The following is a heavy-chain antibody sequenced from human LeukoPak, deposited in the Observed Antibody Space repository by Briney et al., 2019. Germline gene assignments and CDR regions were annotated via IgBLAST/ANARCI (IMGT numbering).Heavy chain of an antibody. V-gene: IGHV4-34*01. J-gene: IGHJ4*02. CDR2: INHSGST. Sequence: SETLSLTCAVYGGSFSGYYWSWIRQPPGKGLEWIGEINHSGSTNYNPSLKSLVTISVATSKNQLSLKLSSVTAAETAVYYCARGRNSSGYYSGYYFDYWGQGTLVTVSS. CDR3: ARGRNSSGYYSGYYFDY. D-gene: IGHD3-22*01. CDR1: GGSFSGYY.